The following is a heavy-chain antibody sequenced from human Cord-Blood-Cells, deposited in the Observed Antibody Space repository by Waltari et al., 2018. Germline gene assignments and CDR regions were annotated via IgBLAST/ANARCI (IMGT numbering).Heavy chain of an antibody. CDR2: INHSGRT. J-gene: IGHJ4*02. Sequence: QVQLQQWGAGLLKPSETLSLTCAVYGGSFSGYYWSWIRQPPGKGLEWIGEINHSGRTNYNPSLKSRVTISVDTSKNQFSLKLSSVTAADTAVYYCATTSYCSSTSCHYLDYWGQGTLVTVSS. CDR1: GGSFSGYY. CDR3: ATTSYCSSTSCHYLDY. V-gene: IGHV4-34*01. D-gene: IGHD2-2*01.